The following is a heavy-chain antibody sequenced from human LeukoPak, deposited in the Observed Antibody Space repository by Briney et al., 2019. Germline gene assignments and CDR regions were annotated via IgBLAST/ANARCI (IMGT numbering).Heavy chain of an antibody. CDR1: GYTFTGYY. CDR2: INPNNGGT. J-gene: IGHJ4*02. Sequence: AASVKVSCKASGYTFTGYYMHWVRQAPGQGLEWMGWINPNNGGTNYAQKFQGRVTMTRDTSISTAYMELSRLRSDDTAVYYCARGSDDFWSGYSPSYWGQGTLVTVSS. D-gene: IGHD3-3*01. V-gene: IGHV1-2*02. CDR3: ARGSDDFWSGYSPSY.